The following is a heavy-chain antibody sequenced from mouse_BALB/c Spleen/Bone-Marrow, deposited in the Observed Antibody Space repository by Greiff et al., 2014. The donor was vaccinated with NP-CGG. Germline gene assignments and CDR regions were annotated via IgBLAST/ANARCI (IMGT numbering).Heavy chain of an antibody. CDR3: ARITTATGAMDY. V-gene: IGHV2-9*02. D-gene: IGHD1-2*01. CDR1: GFSLTSYG. J-gene: IGHJ4*01. Sequence: QVQLKESGPGLVAPSQSLSITCTVSGFSLTSYGVHWVRQPPGKGLEWLGVIWADGSTNYNSALMSRLSIRKDNSKSQVFLKMNSLQTDDTAVYYCARITTATGAMDYWGQGTSVTVSS. CDR2: IWADGST.